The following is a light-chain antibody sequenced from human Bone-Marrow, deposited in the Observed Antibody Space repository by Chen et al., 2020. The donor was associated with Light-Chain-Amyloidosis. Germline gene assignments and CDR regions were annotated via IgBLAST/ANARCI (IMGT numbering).Light chain of an antibody. V-gene: IGLV3-25*03. CDR2: IDT. CDR1: DLPRKY. CDR3: QSADSSGTYEVI. J-gene: IGLJ2*01. Sequence: SYELTQPPSVSVSPGQTARITCSGDDLPRKYAYWYQQKPGQAPVLVIHIDTESPSGISDRFSGSSSGTPATLTISGVQAEDEADYRCQSADSSGTYEVIFGGGTKLTVL.